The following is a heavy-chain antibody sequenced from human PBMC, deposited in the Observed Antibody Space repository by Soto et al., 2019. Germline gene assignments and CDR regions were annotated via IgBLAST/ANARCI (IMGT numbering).Heavy chain of an antibody. Sequence: GGSLRLSCAASGFTFSSYALSWVRQALWKGLEWVAAISGSGGSTYYADSVKGRFTISRDNSENTLYLQMNRLRAEYTAVYYCAKADYDFWSCYYPNPDYCGQGTLVTVCS. CDR1: GFTFSSYA. CDR3: AKADYDFWSCYYPNPDY. D-gene: IGHD3-3*01. V-gene: IGHV3-23*01. CDR2: ISGSGGST. J-gene: IGHJ4*02.